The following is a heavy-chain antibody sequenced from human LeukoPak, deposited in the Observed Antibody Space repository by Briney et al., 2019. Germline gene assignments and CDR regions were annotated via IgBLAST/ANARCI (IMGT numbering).Heavy chain of an antibody. V-gene: IGHV3-23*01. Sequence: AGGSLRLSCAASGFTFSSYAMSWVRQAPGKGLEWVSTISNSGGSTYHADSVKGRFTISRDNSKNTLYLQMNSLRVDDSAVYYCARTSTSSSGFSSDWGQGTLVTVSS. CDR1: GFTFSSYA. D-gene: IGHD5-18*01. J-gene: IGHJ4*02. CDR3: ARTSTSSSGFSSD. CDR2: ISNSGGST.